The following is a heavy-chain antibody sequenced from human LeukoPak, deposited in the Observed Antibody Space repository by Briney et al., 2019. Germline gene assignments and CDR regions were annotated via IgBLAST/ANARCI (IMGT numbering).Heavy chain of an antibody. V-gene: IGHV3-23*01. Sequence: GGSLRLSCVASGFTFSSSGMSWVRQAPGEGLEWVSSISASGGSAYYADSVKGRFTISRDNAKNTPYLQMHSLRAEDTALYYCAKRAPYYFDYWGQGTLVTVSS. J-gene: IGHJ4*02. CDR2: ISASGGSA. CDR3: AKRAPYYFDY. CDR1: GFTFSSSG.